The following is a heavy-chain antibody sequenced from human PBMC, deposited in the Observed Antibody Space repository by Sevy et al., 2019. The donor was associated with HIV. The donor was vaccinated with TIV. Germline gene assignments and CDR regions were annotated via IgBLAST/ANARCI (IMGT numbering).Heavy chain of an antibody. CDR2: INHSGST. CDR1: GGSFSNDD. CDR3: ARWRGTRVTMMVVVTTGYFVN. D-gene: IGHD3-22*01. V-gene: IGHV4-34*01. Sequence: SETLSLTCAVYGGSFSNDDWSWIRQPPGKGLEWIGEINHSGSTNYNPSLKSRVTISIDTSKNQFSLKLTSVTAAGTAVYYCARWRGTRVTMMVVVTTGYFVNWGQGALVTVSS. J-gene: IGHJ4*02.